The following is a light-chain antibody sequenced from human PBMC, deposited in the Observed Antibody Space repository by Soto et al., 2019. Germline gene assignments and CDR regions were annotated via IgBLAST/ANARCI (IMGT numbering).Light chain of an antibody. J-gene: IGKJ4*01. CDR2: DAS. CDR1: QSVRSY. V-gene: IGKV3-11*01. Sequence: EILVTQYPATLSLSPGERATLSCGARQSVRSYVAWYQQKPGQAPRLLIYDASNRATGIPARLSGSGYGTDLTLTISSIQHEDFAVYYCQQRRSWPLTFGGGTKVDIK. CDR3: QQRRSWPLT.